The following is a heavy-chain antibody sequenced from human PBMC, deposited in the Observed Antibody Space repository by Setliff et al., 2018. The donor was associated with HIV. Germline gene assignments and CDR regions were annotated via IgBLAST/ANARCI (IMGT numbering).Heavy chain of an antibody. V-gene: IGHV4-31*03. CDR3: ARTRGYCSGTNCYALRGPDY. Sequence: PSETLSLTCSVSGGSIGSSGYYWSWIRQHPGKGLEWLGYIHYSGTTYYSPSLESRLTISIDTSENQFSLLLKSLTAADTAVYYCARTRGYCSGTNCYALRGPDYWGQGTLVTVSS. J-gene: IGHJ4*02. CDR1: GGSIGSSGYY. D-gene: IGHD2-2*01. CDR2: IHYSGTT.